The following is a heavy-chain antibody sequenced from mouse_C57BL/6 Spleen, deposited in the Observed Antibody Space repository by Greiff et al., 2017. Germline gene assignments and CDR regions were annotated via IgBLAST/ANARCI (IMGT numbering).Heavy chain of an antibody. D-gene: IGHD1-1*01. CDR3: ARGITTVVAEAMDY. V-gene: IGHV1-43*01. CDR2: INPSTGGT. Sequence: EVKLLESGPELVKPGASVKISCKASGYSFTGYYMHWVKQSSEKSLEWIGEINPSTGGTSYNQKFKGKATLTVDKSSSTAYMQLKSLTSEDSAVYYCARGITTVVAEAMDYWGQGTSVTVYS. CDR1: GYSFTGYY. J-gene: IGHJ4*01.